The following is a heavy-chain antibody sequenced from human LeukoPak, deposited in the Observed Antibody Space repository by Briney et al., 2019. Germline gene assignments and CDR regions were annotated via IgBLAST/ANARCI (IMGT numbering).Heavy chain of an antibody. J-gene: IGHJ3*02. Sequence: PSETLSLTCAVSGGSISSGGYYWSWIRQHLGKGLEWIGYIYYSGSTYYNPSLKSRVTISVDTSKNQFSLKLSSVTAADTAGYYGARFGGYGTDDAFDSWGEATMVSV. D-gene: IGHD5-12*01. V-gene: IGHV4-31*11. CDR3: ARFGGYGTDDAFDS. CDR2: IYYSGST. CDR1: GGSISSGGYY.